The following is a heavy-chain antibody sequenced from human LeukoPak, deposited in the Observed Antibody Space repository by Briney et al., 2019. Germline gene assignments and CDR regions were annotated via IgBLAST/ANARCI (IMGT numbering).Heavy chain of an antibody. CDR3: ARPIRGVIY. D-gene: IGHD3-10*01. V-gene: IGHV1-69*04. Sequence: ASVKVSCKASGGTFSSYAISWVRQAPGQGLEWMGRIIPILGIANYAQKFQGRVTITTDESTSTAYMELSSLRSEDTAVYYCARPIRGVIYWGQGTLVAVSS. J-gene: IGHJ4*02. CDR2: IIPILGIA. CDR1: GGTFSSYA.